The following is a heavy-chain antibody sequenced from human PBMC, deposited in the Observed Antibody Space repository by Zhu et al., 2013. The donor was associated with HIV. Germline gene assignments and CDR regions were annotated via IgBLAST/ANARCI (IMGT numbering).Heavy chain of an antibody. Sequence: QVHLVQSGAEVKMPGASVKVSCKTSGYTFDSYGVTWVRQAPGRGLEWMGWISGSTGETEYARNLQDRVAMTADTSTSIGYMELRGLRYDDTAVYYCARDRRVVLISKEGGTESILDNWGQGTLVTVSS. CDR1: GYTFDSYG. D-gene: IGHD3-22*01. J-gene: IGHJ4*02. CDR2: ISGSTGET. CDR3: ARDRRVVLISKEGGTESILDN. V-gene: IGHV1-18*01.